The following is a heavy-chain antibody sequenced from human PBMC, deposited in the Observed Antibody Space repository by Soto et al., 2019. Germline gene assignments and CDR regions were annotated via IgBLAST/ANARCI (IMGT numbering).Heavy chain of an antibody. Sequence: GGSLRLSCAASGFTFSSYGMHWVRQAPGKGLEWVAVISYDGSNKYYADSVKGRFTISRDNSKNTLYLQMNSLRAEDTAVYYCAKDLVPMVRGACGYWGQGTLVTVSS. J-gene: IGHJ4*02. CDR2: ISYDGSNK. D-gene: IGHD3-10*01. V-gene: IGHV3-30*18. CDR3: AKDLVPMVRGACGY. CDR1: GFTFSSYG.